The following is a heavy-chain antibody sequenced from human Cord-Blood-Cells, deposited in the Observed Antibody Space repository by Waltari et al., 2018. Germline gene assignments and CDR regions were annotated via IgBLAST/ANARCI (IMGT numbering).Heavy chain of an antibody. V-gene: IGHV3-30-3*01. CDR2: ISYDGSNK. D-gene: IGHD4-17*01. Sequence: QVQLVESGGGVGQPGRSLRLSCAVSGFTFRSYARDWVRQAPGKGLEWVAVISYDGSNKYYADSVKGRFTISRDNSKNTLYLQMNSLRAEDTAVYYCARTVYGDYFDYWGQGTLVTVSS. CDR3: ARTVYGDYFDY. J-gene: IGHJ4*02. CDR1: GFTFRSYA.